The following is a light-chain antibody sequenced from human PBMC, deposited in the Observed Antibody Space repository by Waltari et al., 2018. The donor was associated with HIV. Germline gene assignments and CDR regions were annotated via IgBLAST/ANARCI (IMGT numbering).Light chain of an antibody. CDR3: AAWDDTLNGHVI. V-gene: IGLV1-44*01. CDR2: SNN. Sequence: QSALTQPPSVSGTPGQRVSISGTGSTSNYGTNVVNWYQHPPGKAPKPLIYSNNQRPSGVPDRVSGSMSGTSASLAISGLQFDDEADYYCAAWDDTLNGHVIFGGGTKVTVL. CDR1: TSNYGTNV. J-gene: IGLJ2*01.